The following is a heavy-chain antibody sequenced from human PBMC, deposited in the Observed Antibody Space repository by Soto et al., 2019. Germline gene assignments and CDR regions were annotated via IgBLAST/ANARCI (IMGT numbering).Heavy chain of an antibody. CDR3: ARVGYISSWRVTYYYYGMDF. CDR2: ISAYNGNT. CDR1: GYTFTSYG. V-gene: IGHV1-18*01. D-gene: IGHD6-13*01. J-gene: IGHJ6*02. Sequence: ASVKVSCKASGYTFTSYGISWVRQAPGQGLEWMGWISAYNGNTNYAQKLQGRVTMTTDTSTSTAYMELRSLRSDDTAVYYCARVGYISSWRVTYYYYGMDFCGQGTTVPVSS.